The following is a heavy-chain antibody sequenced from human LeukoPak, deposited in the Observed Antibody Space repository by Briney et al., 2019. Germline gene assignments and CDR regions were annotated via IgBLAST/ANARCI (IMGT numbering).Heavy chain of an antibody. CDR1: GGSMTNHY. D-gene: IGHD4-17*01. J-gene: IGHJ6*02. Sequence: SETLSLTCTVSGGSMTNHYWSWLRQPPGKGLEWIGFMHYSGHTHQNPSFRSRATISLDTSKTQFSLRLSSVNAADTAVYYCARDGARLTGTSGMDVWGHGTMVTVSS. V-gene: IGHV4-59*11. CDR2: MHYSGHT. CDR3: ARDGARLTGTSGMDV.